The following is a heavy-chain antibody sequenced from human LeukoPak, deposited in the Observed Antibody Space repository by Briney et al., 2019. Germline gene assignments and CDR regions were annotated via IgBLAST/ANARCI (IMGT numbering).Heavy chain of an antibody. V-gene: IGHV1-46*04. D-gene: IGHD3-22*01. J-gene: IGHJ5*02. Sequence: ASVKVSCKASGYTFTSYYMHWVRQAPGQGHEWMGIINPSGGSTSYAQKLQGRVTMTRDMSTNTVHMELSSLRSEEPAVYYCARDPFGSRGSWGQGTLVTVSS. CDR2: INPSGGST. CDR1: GYTFTSYY. CDR3: ARDPFGSRGS.